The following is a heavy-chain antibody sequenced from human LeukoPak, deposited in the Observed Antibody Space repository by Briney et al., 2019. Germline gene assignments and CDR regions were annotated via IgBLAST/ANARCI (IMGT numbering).Heavy chain of an antibody. CDR2: IYYSGST. J-gene: IGHJ4*02. D-gene: IGHD3-3*01. Sequence: PSETLSLTCTVSGYSISSGYYWGWIRQPPGKGLEWIGYIYYSGSTNYNPSLKSRVTISVDTSKNQFSLKLSSVTAADTAVYYCARGDTIYGDDYWGQGTLVTVSS. CDR1: GYSISSGYY. CDR3: ARGDTIYGDDY. V-gene: IGHV4-61*01.